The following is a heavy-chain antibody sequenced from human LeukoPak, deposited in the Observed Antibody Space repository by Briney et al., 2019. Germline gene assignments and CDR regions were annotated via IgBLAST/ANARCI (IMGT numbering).Heavy chain of an antibody. CDR3: ARGPLVRLPSSFGP. CDR2: MNPNSGNT. J-gene: IGHJ5*02. V-gene: IGHV1-8*01. D-gene: IGHD3-16*02. Sequence: EASVKVSCKASGYTFTSYDINWVRQATGQGLEWMGWMNPNSGNTGSAQRFQGRVTMTRDTSRSTAYMELRSLTSEDTAVYYCARGPLVRLPSSFGPWGQGTLVTVSS. CDR1: GYTFTSYD.